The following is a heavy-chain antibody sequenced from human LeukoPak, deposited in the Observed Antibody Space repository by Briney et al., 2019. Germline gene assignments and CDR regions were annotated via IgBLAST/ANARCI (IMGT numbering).Heavy chain of an antibody. D-gene: IGHD3-10*01. CDR2: IYYSGST. CDR1: GGSISSYY. Sequence: PSETLSLTCTVSGGSISSYYWSWIRQPPGKGLEWIGYIYYSGSTNYKPSLKSRVTISVDTSKNQFSLKLSSVTAADTAVYYCARTRYYYGSRSYGAPYYFDYWGQGTLVTVSS. V-gene: IGHV4-59*08. J-gene: IGHJ4*02. CDR3: ARTRYYYGSRSYGAPYYFDY.